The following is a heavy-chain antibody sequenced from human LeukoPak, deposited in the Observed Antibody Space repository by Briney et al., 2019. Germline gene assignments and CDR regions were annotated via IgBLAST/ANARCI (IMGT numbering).Heavy chain of an antibody. CDR1: GYSFTGYY. D-gene: IGHD3-22*01. CDR2: INPSGGST. Sequence: ASVKVSCKASGYSFTGYYMHCVRQAPGQGLEWMGIINPSGGSTSYAQKFQGRVTMTRDTSTSTVYMELSSLRSEDTAVYYCARGPSMIVVVPDYWGQGTLVTVSS. J-gene: IGHJ4*02. V-gene: IGHV1-46*01. CDR3: ARGPSMIVVVPDY.